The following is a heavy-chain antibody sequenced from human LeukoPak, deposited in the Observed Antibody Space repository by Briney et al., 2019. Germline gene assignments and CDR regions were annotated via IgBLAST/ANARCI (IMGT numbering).Heavy chain of an antibody. D-gene: IGHD3-22*01. V-gene: IGHV3-7*01. Sequence: GGSLRLSCAASGFTFSIYWMSWVRQAPGKGLEWVANIRQDGSEKYYVDSVKGRFTISRDNAKNSLYLQMNSLRAEDTAVYYCARVGIAYYYDSSGYYTDFWGQGTLVTVSS. J-gene: IGHJ4*02. CDR2: IRQDGSEK. CDR1: GFTFSIYW. CDR3: ARVGIAYYYDSSGYYTDF.